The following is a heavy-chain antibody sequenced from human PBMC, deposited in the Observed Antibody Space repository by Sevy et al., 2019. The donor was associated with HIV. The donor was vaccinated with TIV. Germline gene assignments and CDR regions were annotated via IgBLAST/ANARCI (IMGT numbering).Heavy chain of an antibody. J-gene: IGHJ6*02. D-gene: IGHD2-15*01. CDR2: IWYDGSNK. Sequence: GGSLRLSCAASGFTFSSYGMHRVRQAPGKGLEWVAVIWYDGSNKYYADSVKGRFTISRDNSKNTLYLQMNSLRAEDTAVYYCARERRYCSGGSCPTYYYYYGMDVWGQGTTVTVSS. V-gene: IGHV3-33*01. CDR1: GFTFSSYG. CDR3: ARERRYCSGGSCPTYYYYYGMDV.